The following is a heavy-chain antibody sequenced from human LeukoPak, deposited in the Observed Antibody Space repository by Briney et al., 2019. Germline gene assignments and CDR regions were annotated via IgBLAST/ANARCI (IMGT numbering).Heavy chain of an antibody. CDR2: IIPIFGTA. J-gene: IGHJ4*02. Sequence: GASVKVSCKASGGTFSSYAISWVRQAPGQGLEWMGGIIPIFGTANYAQKFQGRVTITADESTSTAYMELSSLRSEDTAVYYCARGQEGFLVPAAGYDYWGQGTLVTVSS. V-gene: IGHV1-69*13. CDR1: GGTFSSYA. D-gene: IGHD2-2*01. CDR3: ARGQEGFLVPAAGYDY.